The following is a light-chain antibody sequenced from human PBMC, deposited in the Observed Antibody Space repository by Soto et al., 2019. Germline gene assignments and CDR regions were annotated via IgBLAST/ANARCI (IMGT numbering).Light chain of an antibody. CDR2: QTS. CDR3: HQRQSWPRT. J-gene: IGKJ1*01. V-gene: IGKV3-11*01. CDR1: QYISTR. Sequence: EIVLTQSPATLSSFPGDRVTLSCRASQYISTRLASYQHRPGQAPRLLIYQTSIRAAGIPARFSASGSGTDFTLTISDVQPEDFARYYCHQRQSWPRTFGQGTKVDIK.